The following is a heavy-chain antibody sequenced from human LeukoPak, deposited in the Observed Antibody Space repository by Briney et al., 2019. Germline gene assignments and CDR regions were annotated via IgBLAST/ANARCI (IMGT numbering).Heavy chain of an antibody. CDR3: ARAVVVVAATQNWFDP. CDR1: GGSISSGGYY. CDR2: IYYSGST. V-gene: IGHV4-31*02. J-gene: IGHJ5*02. Sequence: NPSQTLSLTCTVSGGSISSGGYYWSWIRQHPGKGLEWIGYIYYSGSTYYNPSLKSRVTISVDTSKNQFSLKLSSVTAADTAVYYCARAVVVVAATQNWFDPWGQRTLVTVSS. D-gene: IGHD2-15*01.